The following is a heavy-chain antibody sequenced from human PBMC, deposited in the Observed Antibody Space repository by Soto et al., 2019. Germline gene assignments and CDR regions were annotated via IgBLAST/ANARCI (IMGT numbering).Heavy chain of an antibody. D-gene: IGHD4-17*01. CDR1: GGTFSIYA. V-gene: IGHV1-69*13. CDR2: IIPIFGTS. Sequence: ASVKVSCKASGGTFSIYAISWGRQAPGQGLEWMGGIIPIFGTSNYAQKFQGRVTITADESTGTAYMELSSLRSEDTAVYYCAREYGYGMDVWGQGTTVTVSS. CDR3: AREYGYGMDV. J-gene: IGHJ6*02.